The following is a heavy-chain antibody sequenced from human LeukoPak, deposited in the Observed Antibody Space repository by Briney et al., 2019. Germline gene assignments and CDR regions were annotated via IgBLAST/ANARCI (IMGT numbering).Heavy chain of an antibody. CDR2: IKQDGSEK. CDR3: AREKYYDFWSGYSDYFDY. Sequence: GGSLRLSCAASGFTFSSYGMHWVRQAPGKGLEWVANIKQDGSEKYYVDSVKGRFTISRDNAKNSLYLQMNSLRAEDTAVYYCAREKYYDFWSGYSDYFDYWGQGTLVTVSS. D-gene: IGHD3-3*01. J-gene: IGHJ4*02. CDR1: GFTFSSYG. V-gene: IGHV3-7*01.